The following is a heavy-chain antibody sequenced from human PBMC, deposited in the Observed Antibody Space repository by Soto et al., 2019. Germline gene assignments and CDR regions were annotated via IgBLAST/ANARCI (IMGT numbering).Heavy chain of an antibody. J-gene: IGHJ3*02. CDR2: IWYDGSNK. D-gene: IGHD7-27*01. V-gene: IGHV3-33*01. CDR1: GFTFSSYG. CDR3: ATPTETPGAFDI. Sequence: QVQLVESGGGVVQPGRSLRLSCAASGFTFSSYGMHWVRQAPGKGLEWVAVIWYDGSNKYYADSVKGRFTISRDNSKNTQYLQMNRLRAEDTAVYYCATPTETPGAFDIWGQGTMVTVSS.